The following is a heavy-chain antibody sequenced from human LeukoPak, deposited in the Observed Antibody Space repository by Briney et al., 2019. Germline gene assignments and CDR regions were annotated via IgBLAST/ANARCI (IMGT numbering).Heavy chain of an antibody. Sequence: SVKVSCKASGGTFSSYAISWVRQAPGQGLEWMGRIIPILGIANYAQKFQGRVTITADKSTSTAYMELSSLRSEDTTVYYCARGAAGIVATPDYWGQGTLVTVSS. D-gene: IGHD5-12*01. CDR3: ARGAAGIVATPDY. J-gene: IGHJ4*02. V-gene: IGHV1-69*04. CDR1: GGTFSSYA. CDR2: IIPILGIA.